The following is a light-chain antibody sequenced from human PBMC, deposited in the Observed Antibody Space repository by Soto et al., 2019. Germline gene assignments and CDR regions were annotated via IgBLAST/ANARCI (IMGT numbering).Light chain of an antibody. V-gene: IGKV1-33*01. Sequence: DIQMTQSPSSLSASVGDRVTITCQASQDISNYLNWYQQKPGKAPQLLIYDASNLETGVTSRFSGSRSGTDFTFTISSLQPEDIATYYCQQYDNLFSVTFGQGTRLEIK. CDR1: QDISNY. CDR3: QQYDNLFSVT. J-gene: IGKJ5*01. CDR2: DAS.